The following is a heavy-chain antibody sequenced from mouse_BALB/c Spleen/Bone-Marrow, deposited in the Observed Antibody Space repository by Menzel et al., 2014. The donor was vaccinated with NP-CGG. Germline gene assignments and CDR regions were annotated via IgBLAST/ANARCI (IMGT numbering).Heavy chain of an antibody. V-gene: IGHV1-54*01. CDR1: GYAFTNYL. CDR3: ARERNKGFAY. CDR2: INPGSGGT. D-gene: IGHD5-2*01. Sequence: VQLQQSGAKLVRPGTSVKVSCKASGYAFTNYLIEWVKQRPGQGLEWIGVINPGSGGTNSNEKFKGKATLTADKSSSTAYKQLISLTCDDSAVYFCARERNKGFAYWGQGTLVTVSA. J-gene: IGHJ3*01.